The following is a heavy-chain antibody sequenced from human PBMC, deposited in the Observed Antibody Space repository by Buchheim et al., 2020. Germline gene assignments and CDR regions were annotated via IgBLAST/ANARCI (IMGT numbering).Heavy chain of an antibody. CDR2: VRPNSGDT. J-gene: IGHJ5*02. D-gene: IGHD3-3*01. CDR3: ARDWYDFWAGYYFDL. Sequence: QVHLVQSGAELKKPGASVKVSCKVSGYTFTAYPIHWVRQAPGQGLEWMGRVRPNSGDTTYAEKFQGRLIFTTDTSVTTAFIELSGLTSDDTAVYYCARDWYDFWAGYYFDLWGQGTL. V-gene: IGHV1-2*06. CDR1: GYTFTAYP.